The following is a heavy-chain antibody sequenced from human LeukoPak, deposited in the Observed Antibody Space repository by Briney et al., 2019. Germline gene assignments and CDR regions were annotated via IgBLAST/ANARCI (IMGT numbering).Heavy chain of an antibody. J-gene: IGHJ4*02. V-gene: IGHV1-8*01. CDR3: ARDMVRGVIIPLGY. Sequence: ASVKVSCKASVYTCTSYDINWVRQATGQGLEWMGWMNPNSGNTGYAQKFQGRVTMTRNTSISTAYMELSSLRSEDTAVYYCARDMVRGVIIPLGYWGQGTLVTVSS. CDR2: MNPNSGNT. CDR1: VYTCTSYD. D-gene: IGHD3-10*01.